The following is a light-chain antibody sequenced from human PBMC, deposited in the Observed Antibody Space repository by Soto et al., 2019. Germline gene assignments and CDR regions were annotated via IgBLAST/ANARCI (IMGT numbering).Light chain of an antibody. CDR1: QSVSSY. Sequence: EIVLTQSPATLSLSPGERATLSCRASQSVSSYLAWYQQKPGQSPRLLIYGTSTRATGIPARFSGSGSGTDFTLTISRLEPEDSAVYYCQQYGYTPRTFGPGTKVDI. CDR3: QQYGYTPRT. V-gene: IGKV3-20*01. J-gene: IGKJ1*01. CDR2: GTS.